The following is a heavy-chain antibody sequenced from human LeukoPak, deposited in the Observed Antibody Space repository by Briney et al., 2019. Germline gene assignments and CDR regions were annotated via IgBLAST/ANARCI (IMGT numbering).Heavy chain of an antibody. D-gene: IGHD3-22*01. Sequence: GRSLRLSCLASGFTFTNGIHWVRQAPGKGLEWVALISYDGTNKWYADSVEGRFTISRDTSKNTLYLQMNSLRPEDTAVYYCAKVTSSAYFYALDIWGPGTMVIVSS. CDR2: ISYDGTNK. J-gene: IGHJ3*02. V-gene: IGHV3-30*18. CDR1: GFTFTNG. CDR3: AKVTSSAYFYALDI.